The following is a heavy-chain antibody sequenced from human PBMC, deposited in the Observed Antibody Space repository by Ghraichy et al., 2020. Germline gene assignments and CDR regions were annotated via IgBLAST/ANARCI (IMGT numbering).Heavy chain of an antibody. Sequence: TLSLTCAVYGGSFSGYYWSWIRQPPGKGLEWIGEINHSGSTNYNPSLKSRVTISVDTSKNQFSLKLSSVTAADTAVYYCARSFPVVNDFWSGFWFDPWGQGTLVTVSS. CDR1: GGSFSGYY. CDR2: INHSGST. D-gene: IGHD3-3*01. J-gene: IGHJ5*02. V-gene: IGHV4-34*01. CDR3: ARSFPVVNDFWSGFWFDP.